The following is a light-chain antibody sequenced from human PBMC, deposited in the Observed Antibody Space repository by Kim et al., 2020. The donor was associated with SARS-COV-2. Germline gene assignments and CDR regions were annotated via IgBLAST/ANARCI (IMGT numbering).Light chain of an antibody. CDR1: SSDGGGYNY. CDR3: SSYTSSSTL. Sequence: PGQSITISCTGTSSDGGGYNYVSWYQQHPGKAPKLMIYDVSKRPSGVSNRFSGSKSGNTASLTISGLQAEDEADYYCSSYTSSSTLFGGGTQLTVL. CDR2: DVS. J-gene: IGLJ2*01. V-gene: IGLV2-14*04.